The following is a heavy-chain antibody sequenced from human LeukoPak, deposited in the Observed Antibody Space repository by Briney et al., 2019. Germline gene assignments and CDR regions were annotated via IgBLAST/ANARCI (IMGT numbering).Heavy chain of an antibody. Sequence: GGSLRLSCAASGFTFDDYAMHWVRQAPGKGLEWVSGISWNSGSIGYADSVKGRFTISRDNAKNSLYLQMNSLRAEDTALYYCARDPTLYYDSSGYYPTNYYYYGMDVWGQGTTVTVSS. CDR1: GFTFDDYA. V-gene: IGHV3-9*01. CDR3: ARDPTLYYDSSGYYPTNYYYYGMDV. J-gene: IGHJ6*02. D-gene: IGHD3-22*01. CDR2: ISWNSGSI.